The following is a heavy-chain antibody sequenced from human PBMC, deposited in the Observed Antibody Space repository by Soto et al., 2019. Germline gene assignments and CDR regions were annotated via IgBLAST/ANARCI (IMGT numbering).Heavy chain of an antibody. J-gene: IGHJ4*02. V-gene: IGHV3-30*18. CDR1: GFTFSSYG. D-gene: IGHD5-12*01. CDR3: AKDKLYEWLRLLPDY. Sequence: QVQLVESGGGVVQPGRSLRLSCAASGFTFSSYGMHWVRQAPGKGLEWVAVISYDGSNKYYADSVKGRFTISRDNSKNTLYLQMNSLRAEDTAVYYCAKDKLYEWLRLLPDYWGQGTLFTVSS. CDR2: ISYDGSNK.